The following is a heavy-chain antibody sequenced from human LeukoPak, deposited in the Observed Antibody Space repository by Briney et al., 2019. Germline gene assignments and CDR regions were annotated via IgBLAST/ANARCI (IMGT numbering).Heavy chain of an antibody. J-gene: IGHJ5*02. D-gene: IGHD6-13*01. V-gene: IGHV4-59*01. Sequence: SSETLSLTCTVSGGSISSYYWSWIRQPPGKGLEWIGYIYYSGSTNYNPSLKSRVTISVDTSKNQFSLKLSSVTAADTAVYYCARPLTGYSSSWYWFDPWGQGTLVTVSS. CDR3: ARPLTGYSSSWYWFDP. CDR1: GGSISSYY. CDR2: IYYSGST.